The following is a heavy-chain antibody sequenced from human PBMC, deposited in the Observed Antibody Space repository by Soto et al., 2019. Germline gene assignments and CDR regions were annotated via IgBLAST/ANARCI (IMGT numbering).Heavy chain of an antibody. V-gene: IGHV1-18*01. D-gene: IGHD2-2*01. CDR2: ISAYNGNT. CDR1: GYTLSIYG. J-gene: IGHJ4*02. Sequence: ASVEVACKSSGYTLSIYGISWVLQAPGQGLEWMGWISAYNGNTNYAQKLQGRVAMTTDTSTSTAYMELRSLRSDDTAVYYCARDSVVPAARPDYWGQGTLVTVSS. CDR3: ARDSVVPAARPDY.